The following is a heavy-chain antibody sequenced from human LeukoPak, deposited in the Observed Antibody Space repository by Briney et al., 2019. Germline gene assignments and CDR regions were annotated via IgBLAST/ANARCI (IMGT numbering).Heavy chain of an antibody. V-gene: IGHV3-48*04. D-gene: IGHD5-12*01. CDR3: ARDRGYSGYDPLGY. J-gene: IGHJ4*02. CDR2: ISSSGSTI. CDR1: GFSFSSHW. Sequence: GGSLRLSCAASGFSFSSHWMHWVRQAPGKGLEWVSYISSSGSTIYYADSVKGRFTISRDNAKNSLYLQMNSLRAEDTAVYYCARDRGYSGYDPLGYWGQGTLVTVSS.